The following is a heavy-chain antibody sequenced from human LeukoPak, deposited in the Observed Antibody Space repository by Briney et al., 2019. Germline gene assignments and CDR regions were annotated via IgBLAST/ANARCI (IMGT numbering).Heavy chain of an antibody. CDR3: ARYTWFGELNFDY. V-gene: IGHV4-34*01. CDR1: GGSFSGYY. D-gene: IGHD3-10*01. J-gene: IGHJ4*02. Sequence: SETLSLTCAVYGGSFSGYYWSWISQPPGKGPEWIGEINHSGSTNYNPSLKSRVTISVDTSKNQFSLKLSSVTAADTAVYYCARYTWFGELNFDYWGQGTLVTVSS. CDR2: INHSGST.